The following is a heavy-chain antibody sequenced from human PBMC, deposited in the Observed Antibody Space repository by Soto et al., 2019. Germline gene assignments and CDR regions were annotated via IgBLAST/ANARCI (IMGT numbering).Heavy chain of an antibody. Sequence: ETISLTYAFDGLSFGGYYVILIRPPPGKGLEWIGEINHSGSTNYNPSLKSRVTISVDTSKNQFSLKLSSVTAADTAVYYCARTGHTSGWYKAALAIWAHWTMVTV. J-gene: IGHJ3*02. D-gene: IGHD6-19*01. CDR2: INHSGST. CDR3: ARTGHTSGWYKAALAI. CDR1: GLSFGGYY. V-gene: IGHV4-34*01.